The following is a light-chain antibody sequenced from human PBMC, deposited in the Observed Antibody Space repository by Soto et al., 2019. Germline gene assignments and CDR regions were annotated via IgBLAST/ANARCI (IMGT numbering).Light chain of an antibody. CDR2: EVS. CDR1: SSDLGGYDY. CDR3: TSYTSSSTNYV. V-gene: IGLV2-14*01. J-gene: IGLJ1*01. Sequence: QSALTQPASVSGSPGQSITISCTGTSSDLGGYDYVSWYQQHPGKAPKLMIYEVSNRPSGVSNRFSGSKSGNTASLTISGIQAEDEADYYCTSYTSSSTNYVFGTGTKVTVL.